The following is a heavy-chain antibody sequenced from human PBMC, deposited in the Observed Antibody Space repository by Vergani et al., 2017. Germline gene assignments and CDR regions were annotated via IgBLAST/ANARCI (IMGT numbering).Heavy chain of an antibody. CDR2: MNPNSGNT. D-gene: IGHD3-9*01. CDR1: GYTFTSYD. Sequence: QVQLVQSGAEVKKPGASVKVSCKASGYTFTSYDINWVRQATGQGLEWMGWMNPNSGNTGYAQKFQGRVTMTRNTSISTAYMELSSLRSEDTAVYYCAGTLRYSKQRSQNYYDYMDVWGKGTTVTVSS. CDR3: AGTLRYSKQRSQNYYDYMDV. J-gene: IGHJ6*03. V-gene: IGHV1-8*01.